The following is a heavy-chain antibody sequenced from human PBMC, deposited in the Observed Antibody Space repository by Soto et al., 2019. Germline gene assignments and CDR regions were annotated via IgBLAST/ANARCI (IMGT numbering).Heavy chain of an antibody. CDR3: ARTIDGGYTYGYSYYYYSTDV. J-gene: IGHJ6*02. V-gene: IGHV4-59*01. Sequence: PSETLSLTCAVFGGSISTYYWGWIRQPPWKGLEWIGCISSSGSANYNPSLEGRVTISLDTSKNQLTPRLYSVTAADTAVFYCARTIDGGYTYGYSYYYYSTDVWGQGTTVTVSS. CDR2: ISSSGSA. D-gene: IGHD5-18*01. CDR1: GGSISTYY.